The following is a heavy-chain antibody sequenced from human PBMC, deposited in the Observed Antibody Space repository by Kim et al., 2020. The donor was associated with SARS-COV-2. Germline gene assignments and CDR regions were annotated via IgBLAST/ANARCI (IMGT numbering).Heavy chain of an antibody. CDR1: GFTFSSYS. Sequence: GGSLRLSCAASGFTFSSYSMNWVRQAPGKGLEWVSSISSSSSYIYYADSVKGRFTISRDNAKKSLYLQMNSLRAEDTAVYYCARGRGIAAAGWGQGTLVTVSS. CDR2: ISSSSSYI. V-gene: IGHV3-21*04. J-gene: IGHJ4*02. D-gene: IGHD6-13*01. CDR3: ARGRGIAAAG.